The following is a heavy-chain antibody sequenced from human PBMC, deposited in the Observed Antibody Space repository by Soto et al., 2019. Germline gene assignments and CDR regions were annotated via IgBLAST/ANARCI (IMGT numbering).Heavy chain of an antibody. Sequence: GESLKISCKGSGYNFSTYWIGWVRQMPGKGLEWMGSIYSGDSDTRYSPSFQGQVAISADKSISTAYLQWSSLKASDTAMYYCARRELMFTFGGVRDAFDIWGQGTMVTVSS. J-gene: IGHJ3*02. V-gene: IGHV5-51*01. CDR2: IYSGDSDT. CDR3: ARRELMFTFGGVRDAFDI. CDR1: GYNFSTYW. D-gene: IGHD3-16*01.